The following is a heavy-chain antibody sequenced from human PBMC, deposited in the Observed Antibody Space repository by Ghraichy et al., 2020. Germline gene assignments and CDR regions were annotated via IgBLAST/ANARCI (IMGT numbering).Heavy chain of an antibody. D-gene: IGHD2-2*01. CDR2: ISYDGSNK. J-gene: IGHJ6*02. Sequence: GESLNISCAASGFTFSSYAMHWVRQAPGKGLEWVAVISYDGSNKYYADSVKGRFTISRDNSKNTLYLQMNSLRAEDTAVYYCARGEDIVVVPAASRYYYGMDVWGQGTTVTVSS. CDR1: GFTFSSYA. V-gene: IGHV3-30*04. CDR3: ARGEDIVVVPAASRYYYGMDV.